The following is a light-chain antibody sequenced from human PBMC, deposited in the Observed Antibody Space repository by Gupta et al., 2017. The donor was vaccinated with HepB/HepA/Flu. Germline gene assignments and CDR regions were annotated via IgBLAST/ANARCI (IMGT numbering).Light chain of an antibody. V-gene: IGLV2-14*03. CDR3: NSHTTRSTVL. J-gene: IGLJ2*01. CDR2: GVN. Sequence: QSALTQPASVSGSPGQSITISCTGTSHDVGAWDHVSWYQHHPGKAPKLMIYGVNSRPSGVSTRFSGSKSGNTASLTFSGLQAEDEADYFCNSHTTRSTVLFGGGTKVTVL. CDR1: SHDVGAWDH.